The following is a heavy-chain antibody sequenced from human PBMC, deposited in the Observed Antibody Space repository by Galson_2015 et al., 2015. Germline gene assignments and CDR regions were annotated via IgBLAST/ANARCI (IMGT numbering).Heavy chain of an antibody. Sequence: ETLSLTCAVSGDSIISNNWWNWVRQSPVKGLEWIGYVYYDGSTSYNPSLNSRVTISIDTSNNQFSLKLSSVTAADTAIYYCARHRILEYYFDYWGPGTLVTVSS. CDR3: ARHRILEYYFDY. V-gene: IGHV4/OR15-8*02. J-gene: IGHJ4*02. D-gene: IGHD1-1*01. CDR1: GDSIISNNW. CDR2: VYYDGST.